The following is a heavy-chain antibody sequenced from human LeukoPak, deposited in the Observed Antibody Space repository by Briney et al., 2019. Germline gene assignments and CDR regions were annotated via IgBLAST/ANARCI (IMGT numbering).Heavy chain of an antibody. V-gene: IGHV5-51*01. D-gene: IGHD3-10*01. J-gene: IGHJ4*02. CDR3: ARLFGTYARQYFDY. CDR1: GYTFTSYW. CDR2: IYPGDSDT. Sequence: KVSCKASGYTFTSYWIGWVRQMPGKGLEWMGIIYPGDSDTRYSPSFQGQVTISADKSISTAYLQWSSLKASDTAMYYCARLFGTYARQYFDYWGQGTLVTVSS.